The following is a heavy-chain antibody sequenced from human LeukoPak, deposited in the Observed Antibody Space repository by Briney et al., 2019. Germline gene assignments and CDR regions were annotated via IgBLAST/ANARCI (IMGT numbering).Heavy chain of an antibody. V-gene: IGHV3-30-3*01. Sequence: PGRSLRLSCAASGFTFSSYTMHWVRQAPGKGLEWVAVISYDGSNKYYADSVKGRFTISTDKSKNTLYLQMNSLRAEDTAVYYCARAPHSSSWYLDYWGQGTLVTVSS. CDR1: GFTFSSYT. CDR3: ARAPHSSSWYLDY. CDR2: ISYDGSNK. J-gene: IGHJ4*02. D-gene: IGHD6-13*01.